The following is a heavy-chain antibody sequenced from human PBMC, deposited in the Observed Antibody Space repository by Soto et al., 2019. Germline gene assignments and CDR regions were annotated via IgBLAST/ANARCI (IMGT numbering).Heavy chain of an antibody. CDR1: GFTFSVSA. D-gene: IGHD2-21*01. CDR2: IRTRKNRYVQ. J-gene: IGHJ6*02. CDR3: ARIVYGLDV. Sequence: EVQLVQSGGGRVQPGGSLKLSCEASGFTFSVSAIHWVRLASGKGLEWVGRIRTRKNRYVQTYAASVKGRFSLSRDASKNTPYLQMNRLQTEDKAVYYCARIVYGLDVWGQGTTVIVS. V-gene: IGHV3-73*02.